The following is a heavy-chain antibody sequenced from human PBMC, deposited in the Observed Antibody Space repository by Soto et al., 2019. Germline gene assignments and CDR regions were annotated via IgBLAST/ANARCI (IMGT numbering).Heavy chain of an antibody. Sequence: SETLSLTCTVSGGSISSGGYYWGWIRQPPGKGLEWIGSIYYSGSTYYNPSLKSRVTISVDTSKNHFSLKLSSVTAADTAVYYCATQEVGGSYVYTFDPWGQGTLVTVSS. D-gene: IGHD1-26*01. CDR2: IYYSGST. CDR1: GGSISSGGYY. V-gene: IGHV4-39*02. J-gene: IGHJ5*02. CDR3: ATQEVGGSYVYTFDP.